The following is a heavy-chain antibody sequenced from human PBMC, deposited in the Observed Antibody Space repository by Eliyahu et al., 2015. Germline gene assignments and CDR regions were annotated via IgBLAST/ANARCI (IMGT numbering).Heavy chain of an antibody. V-gene: IGHV2-5*01. D-gene: IGHD5-24*01. Sequence: QITLKESGPTLVKPTQTLTLTCTFSGFSLSTSGVGVGWIRQPPGKALEWLALIYWNDDKRYSPSLKSRLTITKDTSKNQVVLTMTNMDPVDTATYYCAHRREEVDAFDIWGQGTMVTVSS. J-gene: IGHJ3*02. CDR1: GFSLSTSGVG. CDR2: IYWNDDK. CDR3: AHRREEVDAFDI.